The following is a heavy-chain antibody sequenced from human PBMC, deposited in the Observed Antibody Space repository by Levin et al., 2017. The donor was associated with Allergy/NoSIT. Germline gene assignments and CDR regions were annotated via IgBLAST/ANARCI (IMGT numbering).Heavy chain of an antibody. V-gene: IGHV5-51*01. CDR3: ARLWFGECNI. J-gene: IGHJ3*02. CDR1: GYSFTSYW. D-gene: IGHD3-10*01. Sequence: GGSLRLSCKGSGYSFTSYWIGWVRQMPGKGLEWMGIIYPGDSDTRYSPSFQGQVTISVDKSISTAYLQWSSLKASDTAMYYCARLWFGECNIWGQGTMVVVSS. CDR2: IYPGDSDT.